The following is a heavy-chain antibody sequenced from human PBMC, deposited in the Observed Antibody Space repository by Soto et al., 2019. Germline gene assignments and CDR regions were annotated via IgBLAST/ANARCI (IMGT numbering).Heavy chain of an antibody. J-gene: IGHJ4*02. CDR2: ISAYNGNT. Sequence: QVQLVQSGAEVKKPGASVKVSCKASGYTFTSYGISWVRQAPGRGLEWMGWISAYNGNTKYAQKFQGRGTMTTDKSPSTAYMELRSLRSDDTAVYYCARESSSSCHDYWGQGTLVTVSS. D-gene: IGHD6-13*01. CDR1: GYTFTSYG. CDR3: ARESSSSCHDY. V-gene: IGHV1-18*01.